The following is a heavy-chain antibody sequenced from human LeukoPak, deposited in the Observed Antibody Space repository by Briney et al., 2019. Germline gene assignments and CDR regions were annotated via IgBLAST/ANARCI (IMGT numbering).Heavy chain of an antibody. Sequence: SETLSLTCTVSGGSISSSSYYWGWIRQPPGKGLEWIGSIYYSGSTYYNPSLKSRVTISVDTSKNQFSLKLSSVTAADTAVYYCARDGPPLNYYGSGSNDAFDIWGQGTMVTVSS. CDR1: GGSISSSSYY. V-gene: IGHV4-39*07. CDR2: IYYSGST. CDR3: ARDGPPLNYYGSGSNDAFDI. D-gene: IGHD3-10*01. J-gene: IGHJ3*02.